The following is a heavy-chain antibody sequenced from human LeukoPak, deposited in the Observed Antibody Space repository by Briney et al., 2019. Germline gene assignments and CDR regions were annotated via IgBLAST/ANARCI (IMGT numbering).Heavy chain of an antibody. J-gene: IGHJ6*02. CDR1: GGSFSGNY. V-gene: IGHV4-34*01. D-gene: IGHD3-16*01. Sequence: SETLSLTCAVYGGSFSGNYWSWIRQPPGKGLEWIGEINHSGSTNYNPSLKSRVTISVDTSKNQFSLRLSSVTAADTAVYYCARLGAQPDNGMDVWGQGTTVTVSS. CDR2: INHSGST. CDR3: ARLGAQPDNGMDV.